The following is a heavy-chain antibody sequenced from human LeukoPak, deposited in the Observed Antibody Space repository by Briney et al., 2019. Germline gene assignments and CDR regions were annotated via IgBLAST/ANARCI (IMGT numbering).Heavy chain of an antibody. Sequence: GGSLRLSCAASGFTFSSYWMSWVRQAPGKGLEWVSVIYSGGKTYYADSVKGRFTISRDNAKNSLYLQMNSLRAEDTAVYYCARVGPEGTAAIEFHSRRWFRGTVTEGYFDYWGQGTLVTVSS. J-gene: IGHJ4*02. CDR1: GFTFSSYW. D-gene: IGHD2-2*01. V-gene: IGHV3-66*01. CDR3: ARVGPEGTAAIEFHSRRWFRGTVTEGYFDY. CDR2: IYSGGKT.